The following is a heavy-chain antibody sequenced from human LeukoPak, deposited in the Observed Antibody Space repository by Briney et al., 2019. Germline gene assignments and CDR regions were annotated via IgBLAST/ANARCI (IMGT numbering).Heavy chain of an antibody. Sequence: GGSLRLSCAASGFTFSSYRMIWVRQTPGKGLEWVSSISSSSSTINYADSMRGRFTASRDNAKNSLYLQMNSLRAEDTAVYYCARDSTSYYESRVYGFDIWGQGTMVTVSS. J-gene: IGHJ3*02. CDR1: GFTFSSYR. CDR3: ARDSTSYYESRVYGFDI. V-gene: IGHV3-48*04. CDR2: ISSSSSTI. D-gene: IGHD3-22*01.